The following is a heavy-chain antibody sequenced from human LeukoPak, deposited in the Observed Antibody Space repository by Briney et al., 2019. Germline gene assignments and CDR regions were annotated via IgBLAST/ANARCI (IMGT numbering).Heavy chain of an antibody. CDR2: IRYDGSNK. CDR1: GFTFSSYG. Sequence: GGSLRLSCAASGFTFSSYGMHWVRQAPGKGLEWVAFIRYDGSNKYYADSVKGRFTISRDNAKNSLYLQMNSLRAEDTALYYCARIRRGSSSWYYFDSWGQGTLVTVSS. CDR3: ARIRRGSSSWYYFDS. J-gene: IGHJ4*02. D-gene: IGHD6-13*01. V-gene: IGHV3-30*02.